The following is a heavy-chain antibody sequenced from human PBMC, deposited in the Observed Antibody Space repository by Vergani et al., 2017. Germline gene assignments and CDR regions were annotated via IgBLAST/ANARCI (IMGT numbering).Heavy chain of an antibody. CDR3: ARQFWVSQGVGAFET. J-gene: IGHJ3*02. Sequence: QVQLQESGPGLVKPSETLSLTCSVSGYSISRGYNWGWIRQPPGKGLEWIATVFHSGSAYYNPSLRRRVTISVETSKNQFSLRLTTLTAADTAVYYCARQFWVSQGVGAFETWGRGTEVSVSS. V-gene: IGHV4-38-2*02. CDR1: GYSISRGYN. D-gene: IGHD3-16*01. CDR2: VFHSGSA.